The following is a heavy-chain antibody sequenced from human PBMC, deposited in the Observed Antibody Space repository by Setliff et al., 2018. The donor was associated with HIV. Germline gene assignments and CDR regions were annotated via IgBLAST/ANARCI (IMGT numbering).Heavy chain of an antibody. D-gene: IGHD3-3*02. CDR2: FYYSGST. CDR1: GGSISSHY. Sequence: SETLSLTCTVSGGSISSHYWSWIRQPPGKGLEWIGYFYYSGSTNYNPSLKSRVTISVDTSKNQFSLKLSSVTAADTAVYYCARGRALGVWGQGTMVTVSS. V-gene: IGHV4-59*11. J-gene: IGHJ3*01. CDR3: ARGRALGV.